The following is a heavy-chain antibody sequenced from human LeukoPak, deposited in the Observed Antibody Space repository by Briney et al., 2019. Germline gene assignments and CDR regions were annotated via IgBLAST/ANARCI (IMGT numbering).Heavy chain of an antibody. V-gene: IGHV1-69*04. CDR3: ARDRQRMQLWIGSDI. Sequence: RASVKLSCKASGGTFSSYAISWVRQAPGQGLEWMGRIIPILGIANYAQKFQGRVTITADKSASTAYMELSSLRSEDTAVYYCARDRQRMQLWIGSDIWGQGTMVTVSS. J-gene: IGHJ3*02. D-gene: IGHD5-18*01. CDR2: IIPILGIA. CDR1: GGTFSSYA.